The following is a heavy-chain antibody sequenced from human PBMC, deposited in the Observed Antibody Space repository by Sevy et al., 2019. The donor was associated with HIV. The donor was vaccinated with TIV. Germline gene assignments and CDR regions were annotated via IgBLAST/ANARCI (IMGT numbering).Heavy chain of an antibody. Sequence: GSLRLSCAASGFTFSSYGMHWVRQAPGKGLEWVAVIWYDGINKYYADSVKGRFTISRDNSKHTLYLQMNSLRAEDTAVYYCARDKLPPIMVSMVRGALSYYFDYWGQGTLVTVSS. D-gene: IGHD3-10*01. CDR2: IWYDGINK. CDR1: GFTFSSYG. CDR3: ARDKLPPIMVSMVRGALSYYFDY. V-gene: IGHV3-33*01. J-gene: IGHJ4*02.